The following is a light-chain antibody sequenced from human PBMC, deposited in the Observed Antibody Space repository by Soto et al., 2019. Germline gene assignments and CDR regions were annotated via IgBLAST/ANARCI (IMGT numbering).Light chain of an antibody. Sequence: QAVVTQPPSVSGAPGQRVTISCTGTSSNIGAGFDVQWYQQLPGTAPRLLIYANRNRPSGVPDRFSGSKSGTSASLAITGLQAEDEADYYCQSYDTSLSGSVFGGGTKVTVL. CDR2: ANR. CDR1: SSNIGAGFD. CDR3: QSYDTSLSGSV. V-gene: IGLV1-40*01. J-gene: IGLJ3*02.